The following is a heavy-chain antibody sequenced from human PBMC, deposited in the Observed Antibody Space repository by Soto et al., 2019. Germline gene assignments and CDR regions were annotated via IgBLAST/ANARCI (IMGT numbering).Heavy chain of an antibody. CDR2: ISANSGDT. V-gene: IGHV1-18*01. J-gene: IGHJ4*02. CDR1: GYTFSTYG. CDR3: AKDFRESRGGPSCIYFHF. D-gene: IGHD2-15*01. Sequence: QVQLVQSGAEVKKPGASVKVSCKASGYTFSTYGFSWVRQAPVQGREGVAWISANSGDTNSAQKLQDRVTLNTDPSTNTGYMDIRRLTSHDTDSHSCAKDFRESRGGPSCIYFHFWGQSTVV.